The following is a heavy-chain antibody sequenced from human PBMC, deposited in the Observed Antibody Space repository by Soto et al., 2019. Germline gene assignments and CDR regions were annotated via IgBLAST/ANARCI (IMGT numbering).Heavy chain of an antibody. CDR1: GGSISSRNW. CDR3: ARVTGHYYYGMDV. J-gene: IGHJ6*02. D-gene: IGHD3-10*01. V-gene: IGHV4-4*02. Sequence: PSVTQSLTCAVSGGSISSRNWWRWVRQPPGKGLEWIGEIYHSGSTNYNPSLKSRVTISVDKSKNQFSLKLSSVTAADTAVYYCARVTGHYYYGMDVWGQGTTVTVSS. CDR2: IYHSGST.